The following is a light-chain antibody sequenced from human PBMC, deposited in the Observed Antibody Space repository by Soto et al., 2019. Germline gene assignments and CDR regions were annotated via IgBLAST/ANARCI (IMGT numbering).Light chain of an antibody. CDR2: AAS. V-gene: IGKV1-39*01. CDR3: QQSHSFPRT. CDR1: QSISTY. Sequence: DIQMTQSPSSLSASVGDSITITCRASQSISTYLNWYQQKPGKAPKFLIYAASSLQSGVPSRFSGSGSGTDFSLTIRSLQPEDFATYYCQQSHSFPRTFGQGTKVEIK. J-gene: IGKJ1*01.